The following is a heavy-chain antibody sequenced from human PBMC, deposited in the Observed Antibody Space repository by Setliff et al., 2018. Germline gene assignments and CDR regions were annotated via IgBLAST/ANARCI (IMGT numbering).Heavy chain of an antibody. V-gene: IGHV1-69*13. CDR3: ARDGAYCSGGSCYSFDY. CDR2: IIPIFGTP. CDR1: GGMSGTYS. J-gene: IGHJ4*02. Sequence: GASVKVSCKASGGMSGTYSISWVRQAPGQGLEWMGAIIPIFGTPNYAQKFQDRVTITAGVSTSTAYMELSSLRSDDTAVYYCARDGAYCSGGSCYSFDYWGQGTQVTVSS. D-gene: IGHD2-15*01.